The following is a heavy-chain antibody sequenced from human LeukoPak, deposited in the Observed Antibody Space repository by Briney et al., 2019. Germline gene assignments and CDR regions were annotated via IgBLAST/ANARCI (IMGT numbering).Heavy chain of an antibody. D-gene: IGHD6-13*01. J-gene: IGHJ3*02. V-gene: IGHV3-7*02. CDR3: VRWAVYSMSWLGTFDI. Sequence: GGSLRLSCAASGCTFRGCWMSCVRQVPGKGLEWLANIKQDGSERYYVNSVKGRFTITRDNAKNSMYLQMKSLRVEDSALYSRVRWAVYSMSWLGTFDIWGQGTMVTVSS. CDR2: IKQDGSER. CDR1: GCTFRGCW.